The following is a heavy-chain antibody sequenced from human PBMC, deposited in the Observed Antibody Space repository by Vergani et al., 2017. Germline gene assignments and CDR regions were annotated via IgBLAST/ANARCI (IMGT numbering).Heavy chain of an antibody. CDR1: GFTFSSYW. J-gene: IGHJ6*02. CDR2: IKQDGSEK. D-gene: IGHD6-13*01. V-gene: IGHV3-7*03. CDR3: AKSRNKARPHSSSWYYYYYGMDV. Sequence: EVQLVESGGGLVQPGGSLRLSCAASGFTFSSYWMSWVRQAPGKGLEWVANIKQDGSEKYYVDSVKGRFTISRDNAKNSLYLQMNSLRAEDTAVYYCAKSRNKARPHSSSWYYYYYGMDVWGQGTTVTVSS.